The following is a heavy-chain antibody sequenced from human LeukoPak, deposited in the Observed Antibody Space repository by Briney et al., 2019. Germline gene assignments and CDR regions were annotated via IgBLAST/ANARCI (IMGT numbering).Heavy chain of an antibody. Sequence: GGSLRLSCAASGFTFSSYAMHWVRQAPGKGLEWVAVISYDGSNKYYADSVKGRFTISRDNSKNTLYLQMNSLRSEDTAVYYCARDDVRFGEFYYYYGMDGWGKGTTVTVSS. CDR3: ARDDVRFGEFYYYYGMDG. D-gene: IGHD3-10*01. CDR1: GFTFSSYA. V-gene: IGHV3-30-3*01. J-gene: IGHJ6*04. CDR2: ISYDGSNK.